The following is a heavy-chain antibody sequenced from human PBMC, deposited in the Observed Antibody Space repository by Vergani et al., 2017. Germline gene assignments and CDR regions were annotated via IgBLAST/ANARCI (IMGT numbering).Heavy chain of an antibody. CDR3: ARRLGIAAAGPYYFDY. D-gene: IGHD6-13*01. J-gene: IGHJ4*02. CDR2: IYPGDSDT. CDR1: GYNFSTYW. Sequence: EVQLVQSGAEVKKPGESLKISCQGSGYNFSTYWIAWVRQMPGKGLEWMGIIYPGDSDTRYSPSFQGQVTISADKSISTAYLQWSSLKASDTAMYYCARRLGIAAAGPYYFDYWGQGTLVTVSS. V-gene: IGHV5-51*01.